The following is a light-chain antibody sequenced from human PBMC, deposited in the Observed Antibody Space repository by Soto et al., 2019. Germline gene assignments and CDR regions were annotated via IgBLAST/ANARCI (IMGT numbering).Light chain of an antibody. Sequence: QSVLTQPPSVSAAPGQKVTISCSGSSSNIGNYYVCWYQHLPGTAPKFLIYENDKRPSGIPDRSSGSKSGTSATLDITGLQTGDEDDYYCAAWDGNLRAVVFGGGTKLTVL. V-gene: IGLV1-51*02. CDR1: SSNIGNYY. CDR2: END. CDR3: AAWDGNLRAVV. J-gene: IGLJ2*01.